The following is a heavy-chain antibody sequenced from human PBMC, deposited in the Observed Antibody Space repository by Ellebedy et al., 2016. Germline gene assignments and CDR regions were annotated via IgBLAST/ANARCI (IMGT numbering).Heavy chain of an antibody. D-gene: IGHD6-19*01. CDR1: SGSVSSDY. J-gene: IGHJ3*01. Sequence: SETLSLTCNVSSGSVSSDYWNWIRRPPGKGLEWIGYVFHTGTTHYNPSLKSRVTMSLDTFKSQFSLRLTSVTAADTAVYYCAKWNGGWYAFEVWGQGTMVTVSS. CDR3: AKWNGGWYAFEV. V-gene: IGHV4-59*02. CDR2: VFHTGTT.